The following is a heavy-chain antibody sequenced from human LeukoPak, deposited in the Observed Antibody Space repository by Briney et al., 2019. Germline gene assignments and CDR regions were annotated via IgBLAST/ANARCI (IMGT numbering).Heavy chain of an antibody. CDR1: GFSFSSYW. Sequence: QPGGSLRLSCAVSGFSFSSYWMTWVRQAPGKGLEWVANIKQDGSEKYYVDSVKGRFTISRDNAKNSLYLQMNSLRAEDTAVYYCARDHDSGSYYYYYYGMDVWGQGTTVTVSS. CDR2: IKQDGSEK. J-gene: IGHJ6*02. V-gene: IGHV3-7*01. D-gene: IGHD1-26*01. CDR3: ARDHDSGSYYYYYYGMDV.